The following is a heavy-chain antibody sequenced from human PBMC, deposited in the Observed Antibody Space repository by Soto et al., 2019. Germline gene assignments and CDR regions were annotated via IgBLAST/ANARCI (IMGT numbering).Heavy chain of an antibody. J-gene: IGHJ3*02. CDR2: ISTDGSNT. CDR1: GFTFSRYW. D-gene: IGHD2-21*01. V-gene: IGHV3-74*01. CDR3: AGWGHIVPVGVDGFDM. Sequence: EVQLVESGGGLVQPGGSLRLSCAASGFTFSRYWMNWVRQAPGKGLEWVSRISTDGSNTDYAESVKGRFTISRDNEKNTLYLQMHSLSAEDTAMYYCAGWGHIVPVGVDGFDMWGQGTMVAVSA.